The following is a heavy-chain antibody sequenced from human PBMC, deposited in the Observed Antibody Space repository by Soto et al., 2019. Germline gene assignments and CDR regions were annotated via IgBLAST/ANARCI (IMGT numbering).Heavy chain of an antibody. CDR1: GFTFSSYA. CDR3: AKRRGAGGHFDY. D-gene: IGHD2-15*01. CDR2: VSIGGST. V-gene: IGHV3-23*01. Sequence: RLSCAASGFTFSSYAMGWVRQGQWKGLEWVAGVSIGGSTHYADSVRGRFTISRDNSKNTLSLQMNSLTAEYTAVYFCAKRRGAGGHFDYWGQGALVTVSS. J-gene: IGHJ4*02.